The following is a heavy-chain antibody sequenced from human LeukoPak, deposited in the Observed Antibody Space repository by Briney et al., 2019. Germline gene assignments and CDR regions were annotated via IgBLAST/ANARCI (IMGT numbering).Heavy chain of an antibody. CDR1: GYTFTGYY. CDR3: ARDLAWGYLDQQTQVGWLDP. D-gene: IGHD3-9*01. J-gene: IGHJ5*02. CDR2: ISAYNGNT. V-gene: IGHV1-18*04. Sequence: ASVKVSCKASGYTFTGYYMHWVRQAPGQGLEWIGWISAYNGNTNYAQKFQGRFTMTTDTSTSTAYMELRTLKSDDTAVYFCARDLAWGYLDQQTQVGWLDPWGQGSPVTVSS.